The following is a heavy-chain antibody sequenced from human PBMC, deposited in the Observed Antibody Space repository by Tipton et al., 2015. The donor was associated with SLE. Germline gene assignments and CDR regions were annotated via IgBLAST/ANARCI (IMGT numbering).Heavy chain of an antibody. CDR3: AGPIRQDGFDI. Sequence: TLSLTCTVSGGSMSSSGYYWGWIRQPPRMGLEWIATIYYSGSTYYNPSLKSRVTISVDMSKNQFFLNLSSVTAADTAVYYCAGPIRQDGFDIWGQGTMVTASS. D-gene: IGHD2-21*01. CDR2: IYYSGST. CDR1: GGSMSSSGYY. V-gene: IGHV4-39*07. J-gene: IGHJ3*02.